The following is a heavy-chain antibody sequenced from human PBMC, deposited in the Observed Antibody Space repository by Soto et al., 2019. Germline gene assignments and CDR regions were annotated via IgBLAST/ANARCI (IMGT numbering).Heavy chain of an antibody. CDR3: ARVAASGWYDX. D-gene: IGHD6-19*01. CDR1: GGYIVSVGYS. V-gene: IGHV4-30-2*01. CDR2: SYPRGST. Sequence: SETLSLTCAVSGGYIVSVGYSWSWIRQPPGKGLELIGTSYPRGSTYYDTSLRSRVTISLDLSKNQFSLNLNSVTAADTAVYYCARVAASGWYDXWGQGTLVTVSX. J-gene: IGHJ4*02.